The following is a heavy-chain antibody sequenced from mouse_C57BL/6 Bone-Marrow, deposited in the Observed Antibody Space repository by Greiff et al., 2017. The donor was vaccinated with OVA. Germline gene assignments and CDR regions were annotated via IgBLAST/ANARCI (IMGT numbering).Heavy chain of an antibody. CDR1: GFTFSDYY. Sequence: EVKLVESGGGLVQPGGSLKLSCAASGFTFSDYYMYWVRQTPEKRLEWVAYISNGGGSTYYLDTVKGRFTISRDNAKNTLYLQMSRLKSEDTAMYYCARRWVITTVVASYYYAMDYWGQGTSVTVSS. J-gene: IGHJ4*01. CDR3: ARRWVITTVVASYYYAMDY. CDR2: ISNGGGST. D-gene: IGHD1-1*01. V-gene: IGHV5-12*01.